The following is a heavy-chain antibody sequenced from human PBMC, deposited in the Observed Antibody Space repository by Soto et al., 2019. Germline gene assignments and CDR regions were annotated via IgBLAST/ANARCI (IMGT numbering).Heavy chain of an antibody. CDR1: GFTFSSYG. V-gene: IGHV3-30*18. J-gene: IGHJ4*02. CDR3: AKEGPPYSSGWYDLYYFDY. CDR2: ISYDGSNK. Sequence: GGSLRLSCAASGFTFSSYGMHWVRQAPGKGLEWVAVISYDGSNKYYADSVKGRFTISRDNSKNTLYLQMNSLRAEDTAVYYCAKEGPPYSSGWYDLYYFDYWGQGTLVTVSS. D-gene: IGHD6-19*01.